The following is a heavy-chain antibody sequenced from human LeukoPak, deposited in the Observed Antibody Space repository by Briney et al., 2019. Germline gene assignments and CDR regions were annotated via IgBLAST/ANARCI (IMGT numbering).Heavy chain of an antibody. Sequence: KKSGPTLVNPTQTLTLTCTFSGFSLSTSGVGVGWIRQPPGKALEWLALIYWDDDKRYSPSLKSRLTITKDTSKNQVVLTMTNMDPVDTATYYCAHRWGPAPNWNYADAFDIWGQGTMVTVSS. D-gene: IGHD1-7*01. CDR3: AHRWGPAPNWNYADAFDI. V-gene: IGHV2-5*02. CDR1: GFSLSTSGVG. CDR2: IYWDDDK. J-gene: IGHJ3*02.